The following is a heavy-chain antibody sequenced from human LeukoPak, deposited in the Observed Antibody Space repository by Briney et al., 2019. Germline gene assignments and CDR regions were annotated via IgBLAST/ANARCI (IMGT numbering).Heavy chain of an antibody. Sequence: SETLSLTCAVYGGSFSDYHWTWIRQPPGKGLQWIAEIDHSGSANYKPSLSPSLKSRVTISVDTSKNQFSLKVRSVTAADTAVYFCARVRKSFTGSFFSFAYYYYMDVWGQGTTVTVSS. V-gene: IGHV4-34*01. D-gene: IGHD1-26*01. CDR1: GGSFSDYH. CDR3: ARVRKSFTGSFFSFAYYYYMDV. CDR2: IDHSGSA. J-gene: IGHJ6*03.